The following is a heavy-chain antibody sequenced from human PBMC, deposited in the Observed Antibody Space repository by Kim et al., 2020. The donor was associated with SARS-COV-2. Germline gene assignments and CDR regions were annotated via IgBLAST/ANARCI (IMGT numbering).Heavy chain of an antibody. V-gene: IGHV3-30*18. J-gene: IGHJ4*02. CDR1: GFTFSTYG. CDR2: ISYDGSNK. Sequence: GGSLRLSCAASGFTFSTYGMHWVRQAPGKGLEWVADISYDGSNKYYVDSVKGRFTISRDNSRNTLYLQMNSLRAEDTAVYYCAKERELLWFGERGWWYFGYWGQGTLVPVSS. CDR3: AKERELLWFGERGWWYFGY. D-gene: IGHD3-10*01.